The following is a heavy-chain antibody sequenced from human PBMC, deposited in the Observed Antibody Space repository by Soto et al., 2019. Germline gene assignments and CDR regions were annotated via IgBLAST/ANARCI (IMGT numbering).Heavy chain of an antibody. J-gene: IGHJ6*02. Sequence: GGSLRLSCAASGFTFSDSYISWIRPAPGKGLEWISYITFSGNTVYYADSLKGRFTISRDNSKNSLYLHMNRLRAEATAVYYCARVSSREKDGRDGGGQETTVKVSS. V-gene: IGHV3-11*01. CDR1: GFTFSDSY. CDR3: ARVSSREKDGRDG. CDR2: ITFSGNTV. D-gene: IGHD2-15*01.